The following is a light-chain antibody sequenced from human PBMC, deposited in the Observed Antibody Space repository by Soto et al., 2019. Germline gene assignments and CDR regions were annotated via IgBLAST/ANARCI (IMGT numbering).Light chain of an antibody. CDR3: QQYNNWPRT. Sequence: DIVLPQYPGTLSLSPWEIATLSCTASESVSSYLAWYQQKPGQAPRLLIYDASSRATGIPDRFSGSGSGTDFTLTVSTLEPEDFAVYYCQQYNNWPRTFGQGTKVDI. CDR1: ESVSSY. J-gene: IGKJ1*01. CDR2: DAS. V-gene: IGKV3-20*01.